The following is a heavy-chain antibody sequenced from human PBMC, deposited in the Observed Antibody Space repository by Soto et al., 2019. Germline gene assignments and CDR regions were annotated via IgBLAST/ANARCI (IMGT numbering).Heavy chain of an antibody. CDR2: IIASGGST. D-gene: IGHD6-25*01. V-gene: IGHV3-23*01. J-gene: IGHJ4*02. Sequence: GGSLRLSCAASGFTFSSYALCWVRQAPGKGLEWVSAIIASGGSTYYADSVKGRFTISRDNSKNTLYLQMNGLRAEVTAVYYCAIDQAVYYFDSWGQGTLVTVSS. CDR3: AIDQAVYYFDS. CDR1: GFTFSSYA.